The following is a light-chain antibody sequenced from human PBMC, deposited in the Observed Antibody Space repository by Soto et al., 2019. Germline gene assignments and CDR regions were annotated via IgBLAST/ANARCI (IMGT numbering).Light chain of an antibody. Sequence: EIGLTQSPGTLSLSPGERATLYCRASQSVSSGYLAWYQQKPGQAPRLLIYGASTRATGIPARFSGSGSGTDFTLTISSLQSEDFAVYYCQQYNNWPWTFGQGTKVDIK. CDR3: QQYNNWPWT. V-gene: IGKV3D-7*01. J-gene: IGKJ1*01. CDR1: QSVSSGY. CDR2: GAS.